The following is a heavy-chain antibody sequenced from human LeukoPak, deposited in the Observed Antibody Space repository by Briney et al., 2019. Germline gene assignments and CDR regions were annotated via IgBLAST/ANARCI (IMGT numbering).Heavy chain of an antibody. V-gene: IGHV1-2*02. CDR1: GYTFTGYY. D-gene: IGHD5-18*01. CDR3: ATDTPMVRGLDY. J-gene: IGHJ4*02. Sequence: ASVKVSCKASGYTFTGYYIHWVRQAPGQGREWMGWINPNSDDTNYAQKFQGRVTMTRDTSISTAFMELRRLRSDDTAVYFCATDTPMVRGLDYWGQGTLVTVSS. CDR2: INPNSDDT.